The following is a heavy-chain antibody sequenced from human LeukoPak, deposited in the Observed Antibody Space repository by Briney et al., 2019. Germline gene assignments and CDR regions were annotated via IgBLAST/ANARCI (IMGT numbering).Heavy chain of an antibody. CDR2: IYTSGST. D-gene: IGHD2-2*01. Sequence: SDTLSLTCTVSGGSISSGSYYWSWIRQPAGKGLEWIWRIYTSGSTNYNPSLKSRVTISVDTSKNQFSLKLSSVTAADTAVYYCAREQEAYCSSTSCYEYYYYMDVWGKGTTVTISS. V-gene: IGHV4-61*02. CDR3: AREQEAYCSSTSCYEYYYYMDV. CDR1: GGSISSGSYY. J-gene: IGHJ6*03.